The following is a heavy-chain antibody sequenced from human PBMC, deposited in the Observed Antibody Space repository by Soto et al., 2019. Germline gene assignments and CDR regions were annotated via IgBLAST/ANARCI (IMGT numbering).Heavy chain of an antibody. V-gene: IGHV3-21*01. Sequence: LRLSCAASGFTFSSYSMNWVRQAPGKGLEWVSSISSSSSYIYYADSVKGRFTISRDNAKNSLYLQMNSLRAEDTAVYYCARDATIAARGVIYYGMDVWGQGTTVTVSS. D-gene: IGHD6-6*01. J-gene: IGHJ6*02. CDR1: GFTFSSYS. CDR2: ISSSSSYI. CDR3: ARDATIAARGVIYYGMDV.